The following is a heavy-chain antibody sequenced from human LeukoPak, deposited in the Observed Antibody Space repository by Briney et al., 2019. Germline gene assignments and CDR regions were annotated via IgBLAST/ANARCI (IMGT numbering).Heavy chain of an antibody. CDR3: ARMKVIKGASLDY. Sequence: GGPLRLSCAASGFSFSKYAMHWVRQAPGKGLEWVAVIPFDETKKYYADSVKGRFTISRDNSNNTLFLQMNSLKTEDTAVYFCARMKVIKGASLDYWGQGSLVTVSS. CDR2: IPFDETKK. D-gene: IGHD2/OR15-2a*01. CDR1: GFSFSKYA. J-gene: IGHJ4*02. V-gene: IGHV3-30-3*01.